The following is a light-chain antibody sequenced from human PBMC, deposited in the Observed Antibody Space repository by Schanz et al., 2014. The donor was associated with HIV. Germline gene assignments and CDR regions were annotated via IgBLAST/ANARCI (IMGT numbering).Light chain of an antibody. CDR3: QQGGSWPLT. V-gene: IGKV3-15*01. J-gene: IGKJ4*01. CDR2: GAS. CDR1: QSVSSN. Sequence: EIVMTQSPATLSVSPGERATLSCRASQSVSSNLAWYQQKPGQAPRLLIYGASTRATGIPARFSGSGSGTEFTFTISSLQSEDFAFYYCQQGGSWPLTFGGGTTVEIK.